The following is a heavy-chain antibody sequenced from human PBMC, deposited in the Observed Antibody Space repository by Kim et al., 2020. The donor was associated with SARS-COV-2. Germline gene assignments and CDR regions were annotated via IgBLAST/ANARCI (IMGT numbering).Heavy chain of an antibody. CDR3: ARETRPSRAVTSRLFYYYYGMDV. Sequence: GGSLRLSCAASGFTFSSYSMNWVRQAPGKGLEWVSSISSSSSYIYYADSVKGRFTISRDNAKNSLYLQMNSLRAEDTAVYYCARETRPSRAVTSRLFYYYYGMDVWGQGTTVTVSS. J-gene: IGHJ6*02. D-gene: IGHD4-17*01. V-gene: IGHV3-21*01. CDR1: GFTFSSYS. CDR2: ISSSSSYI.